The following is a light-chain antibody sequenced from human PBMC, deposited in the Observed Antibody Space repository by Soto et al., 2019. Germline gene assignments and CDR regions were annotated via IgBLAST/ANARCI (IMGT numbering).Light chain of an antibody. J-gene: IGLJ2*01. CDR1: SSDVGDYTY. CDR2: EVF. CDR3: SSYTSGSTLV. Sequence: QSVLTQPASVSGSPGQPITISCTATSSDVGDYTYVSWYQQYTGKAPKLMIYEVFTRPSGVSNRFSGSKSGYTASLIISGLQAEDEADYYCSSYTSGSTLVFGGGTKLTVL. V-gene: IGLV2-14*01.